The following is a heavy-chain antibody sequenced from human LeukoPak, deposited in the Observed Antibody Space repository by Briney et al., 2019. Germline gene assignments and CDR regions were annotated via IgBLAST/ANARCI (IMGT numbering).Heavy chain of an antibody. Sequence: PGRSLRLSCAASGFTFSSYAMHWVRQAPGKGLEWVAAISYDGSNKYYADSVKGRFTISRDNSKNTLYLQMNSLRAEDTAVYYCARSGGGSGDDAFDIWGQGTMVTVSS. CDR1: GFTFSSYA. CDR3: ARSGGGSGDDAFDI. D-gene: IGHD1-26*01. V-gene: IGHV3-30-3*01. CDR2: ISYDGSNK. J-gene: IGHJ3*02.